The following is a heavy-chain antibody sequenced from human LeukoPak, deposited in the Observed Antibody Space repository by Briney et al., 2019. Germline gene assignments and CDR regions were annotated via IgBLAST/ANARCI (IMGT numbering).Heavy chain of an antibody. V-gene: IGHV3-7*01. D-gene: IGHD3-22*01. Sequence: GGSLRLSCAASGFTFSSYAMSWVRQAPGKGLEWVANIRQDGSDKYYGDSVKGRFTISRDNAKNSLYLQMNSRRAEDTAEYYCARGPIVGEDYFDYWGQGTLVTVSS. J-gene: IGHJ4*02. CDR2: IRQDGSDK. CDR3: ARGPIVGEDYFDY. CDR1: GFTFSSYA.